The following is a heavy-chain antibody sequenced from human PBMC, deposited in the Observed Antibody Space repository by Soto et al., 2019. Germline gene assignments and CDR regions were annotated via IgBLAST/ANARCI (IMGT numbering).Heavy chain of an antibody. CDR3: ARDKKPFNWSPSILKSYYYGMDV. Sequence: QVQLVESGGRVVQPGRSLRLSCAASGFTFRTFAMHWVRQAPGNGLEWVAGISNDGSNKYFLDSVKGRFTVSRDNSNNTLYLQMDSLRAEDTAVYYCARDKKPFNWSPSILKSYYYGMDVWGQGTTVTVSS. D-gene: IGHD1-1*01. CDR1: GFTFRTFA. CDR2: ISNDGSNK. J-gene: IGHJ6*02. V-gene: IGHV3-30-3*01.